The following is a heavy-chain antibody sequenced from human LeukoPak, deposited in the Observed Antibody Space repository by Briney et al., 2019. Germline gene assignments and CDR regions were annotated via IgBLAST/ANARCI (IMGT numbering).Heavy chain of an antibody. CDR2: IWYDGSNK. CDR1: GFTFSSYG. Sequence: GRSLRLTCAASGFTFSSYGMNWVRQAPGKGLEWVAVIWYDGSNKYYADSAKGRFTNSRDNSKNTVYLQMNSLRAEDTAVYYCARLGSGWSFDYWGQGTLVTVSS. J-gene: IGHJ4*02. D-gene: IGHD6-19*01. V-gene: IGHV3-33*01. CDR3: ARLGSGWSFDY.